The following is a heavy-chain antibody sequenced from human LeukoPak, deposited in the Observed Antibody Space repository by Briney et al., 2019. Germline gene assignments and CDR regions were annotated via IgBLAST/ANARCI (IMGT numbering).Heavy chain of an antibody. D-gene: IGHD3-10*01. CDR3: ARVFFGYYGSGSYTDFDY. CDR1: ASTFTAYY. CDR2: ISAYNGNT. J-gene: IGHJ4*02. Sequence: ASVMVSCKASASTFTAYYFHWVRQAPGQGLEWMGWISAYNGNTNYAQKLQGRVTMTTDTSTSTAYMELRSLRSDDTAVYYCARVFFGYYGSGSYTDFDYWGQGTLVTVSS. V-gene: IGHV1-18*04.